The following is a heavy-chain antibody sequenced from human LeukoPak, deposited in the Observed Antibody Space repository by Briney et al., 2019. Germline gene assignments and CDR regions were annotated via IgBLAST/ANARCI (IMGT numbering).Heavy chain of an antibody. CDR3: AREPPGLAYCSGGSCYSKYYFDY. CDR2: IKQDGSEK. Sequence: GGSLRLSCAASGFTFSSYWMSWVRQAPGKGPEWVANIKQDGSEKYYVDSVKGRFTISRDNAKNSLYLQMNSLRAEDTAVYYCAREPPGLAYCSGGSCYSKYYFDYWGQGTLVTVSS. D-gene: IGHD2-15*01. V-gene: IGHV3-7*01. CDR1: GFTFSSYW. J-gene: IGHJ4*02.